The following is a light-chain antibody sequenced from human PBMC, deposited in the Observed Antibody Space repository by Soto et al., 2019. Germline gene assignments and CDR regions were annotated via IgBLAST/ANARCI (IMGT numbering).Light chain of an antibody. J-gene: IGLJ2*01. CDR3: QSYDSSLSGVV. CDR2: GNS. CDR1: SSNIGAGYD. Sequence: QSVLTQPPSVSGAPGQRVTISCTGSSSNIGAGYDVHWYQQLPGTAPKLLIYGNSNRPSGVPYRFSGSKSGTSASLAITGVHAEDEDDYYCQSYDSSLSGVVFGGGTKLTVL. V-gene: IGLV1-40*01.